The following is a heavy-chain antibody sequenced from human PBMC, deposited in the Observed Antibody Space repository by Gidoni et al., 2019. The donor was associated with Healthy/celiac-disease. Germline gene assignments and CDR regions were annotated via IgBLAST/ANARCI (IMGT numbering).Heavy chain of an antibody. CDR3: AGSPRLAGAQLDY. CDR1: GFTVSSNY. J-gene: IGHJ4*02. V-gene: IGHV3-53*01. CDR2: IYSGGST. Sequence: EVQLVESGGGLIQPGGSLRLSCAASGFTVSSNYMSWFRQAPGKGLGWVSVIYSGGSTYYADSVKGRFTISRDNSKNTLYLQMNSLRAEDTAVYYCAGSPRLAGAQLDYWGQGTLVTVSS. D-gene: IGHD1-26*01.